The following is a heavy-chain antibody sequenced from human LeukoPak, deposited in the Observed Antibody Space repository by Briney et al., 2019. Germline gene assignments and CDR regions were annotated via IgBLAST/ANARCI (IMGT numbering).Heavy chain of an antibody. V-gene: IGHV1-69*05. CDR2: IIPIFGTA. J-gene: IGHJ4*02. CDR1: GGTFSSYA. CDR3: ASIWNPQAPPL. D-gene: IGHD1-1*01. Sequence: ASVKVSCKASGGTFSSYAISWVRQAPGQGREWMGGIIPIFGTANYAQKFQGRVTITTDESTSTAYMELSSLRSEDTAVYYCASIWNPQAPPLWGQGTLVTVSS.